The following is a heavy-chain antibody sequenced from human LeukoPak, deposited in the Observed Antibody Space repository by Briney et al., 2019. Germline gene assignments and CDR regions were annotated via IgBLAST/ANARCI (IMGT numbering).Heavy chain of an antibody. Sequence: SCKASGGTFSSYAMSWVRQAPGKGLEWVSAISGSGGSTYYADSVKGRFTISRDNSKNTLYLQMNSLRAEDTAVYYCAKDGADFWSGYQGGDYWGQGTLVTVSS. V-gene: IGHV3-23*01. CDR3: AKDGADFWSGYQGGDY. CDR1: GGTFSSYA. D-gene: IGHD3-3*01. CDR2: ISGSGGST. J-gene: IGHJ4*02.